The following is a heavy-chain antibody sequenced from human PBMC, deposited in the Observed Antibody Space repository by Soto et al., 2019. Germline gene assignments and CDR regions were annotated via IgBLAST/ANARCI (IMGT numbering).Heavy chain of an antibody. J-gene: IGHJ4*01. CDR1: GGSFSGYY. Sequence: ETLSLTCAVYGGSFSGYYWSWIRQPPGKGLEWIGEINHSGSTNYNPSLKSRVTISVDTSKNQFSLKLSLVTAADTAVYYCARVFGPSGYRYGHNFDYWGQGILVTVSS. CDR3: ARVFGPSGYRYGHNFDY. D-gene: IGHD5-18*01. V-gene: IGHV4-34*01. CDR2: INHSGST.